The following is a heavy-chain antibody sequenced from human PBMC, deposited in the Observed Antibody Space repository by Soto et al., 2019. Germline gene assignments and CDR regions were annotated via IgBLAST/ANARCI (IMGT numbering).Heavy chain of an antibody. CDR1: GGTFSSYA. D-gene: IGHD3-3*01. Sequence: QVQLVQSGAEVKKPGSSVKVSCKASGGTFSSYAINWVRQRTGQGLELMGGIIPIFGTVNYAQKFQGTVTITADESTSTAYMELSSLRSEDTAVYYCARGITIFGVTQYYYYGMDVWGQGTTFTVSS. CDR3: ARGITIFGVTQYYYYGMDV. V-gene: IGHV1-69*12. J-gene: IGHJ6*02. CDR2: IIPIFGTV.